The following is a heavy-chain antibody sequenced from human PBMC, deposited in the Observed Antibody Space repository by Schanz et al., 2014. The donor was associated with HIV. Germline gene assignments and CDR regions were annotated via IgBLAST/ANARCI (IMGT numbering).Heavy chain of an antibody. CDR1: GYTFTGYY. D-gene: IGHD5-12*01. J-gene: IGHJ5*01. CDR3: AREPNYSGFDS. V-gene: IGHV1-2*02. Sequence: QVPLVQSGAEVKEPGASVKVSCKASGYTFTGYYLHWVRQAPGQGLAWMGWINPNSGGADSAQKFQGRVTMTMDTSISTAYLELSRLRSDDTAVYYCAREPNYSGFDSWGHGTLVTVSS. CDR2: INPNSGGA.